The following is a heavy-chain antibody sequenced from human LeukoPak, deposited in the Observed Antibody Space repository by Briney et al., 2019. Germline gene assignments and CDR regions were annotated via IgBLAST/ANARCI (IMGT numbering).Heavy chain of an antibody. D-gene: IGHD2-2*01. J-gene: IGHJ6*02. V-gene: IGHV3-11*04. CDR1: GFTFSDYY. Sequence: GGSLRLSCAASGFTFSDYYMSWIRQAPGKGLEWVSYISSSGSTIYYADSVKGRFTISRDNAKNSLYLQMNSLRAEDTAVYYCARFDGAPAAMWGYYYYGMDVWGQGTTVTVSS. CDR2: ISSSGSTI. CDR3: ARFDGAPAAMWGYYYYGMDV.